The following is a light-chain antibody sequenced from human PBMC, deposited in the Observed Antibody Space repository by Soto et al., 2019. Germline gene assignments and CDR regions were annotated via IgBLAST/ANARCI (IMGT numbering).Light chain of an antibody. V-gene: IGKV3-15*01. Sequence: EIVMTQSPATLSVSPGDRATLSCRASQTVIRNLAWYQQKPGQAPRLLIYGASTRATGIPARFSGSGSGTDFTLTISSLEPEDFAVYYCHQRTNWPVTFGQGTRLEIK. CDR3: HQRTNWPVT. CDR2: GAS. CDR1: QTVIRN. J-gene: IGKJ5*01.